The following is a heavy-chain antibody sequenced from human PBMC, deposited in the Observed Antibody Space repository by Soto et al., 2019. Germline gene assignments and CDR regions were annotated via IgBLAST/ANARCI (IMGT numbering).Heavy chain of an antibody. D-gene: IGHD2-2*01. CDR3: ARYCSSTSCYGRYEFDY. J-gene: IGHJ4*02. CDR2: IIPIFGTA. V-gene: IGHV1-69*13. CDR1: GGTFSSYA. Sequence: SVKVSCKASGGTFSSYAISWVRQAPGQGLEWMGGIIPIFGTANYAQKFQGRVTITADESTSTAYMELSSLRSEDTAVYYCARYCSSTSCYGRYEFDYWGQGTLVTVSS.